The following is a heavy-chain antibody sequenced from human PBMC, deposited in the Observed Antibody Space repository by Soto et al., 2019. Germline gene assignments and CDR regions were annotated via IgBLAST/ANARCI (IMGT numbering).Heavy chain of an antibody. CDR3: ARTAISYDILTGYYPFDY. V-gene: IGHV4-39*01. Sequence: QLQLQESGPGLVKPSETLSITCTVSGGSISSSSYYWGWIRRPPGKGLEWIGSIYYSGSTYYNPSLKSRVTISVATSKNQFSLKLSSVTAADTAVYYCARTAISYDILTGYYPFDYWGQGTLVTVSS. D-gene: IGHD3-9*01. CDR1: GGSISSSSYY. J-gene: IGHJ4*02. CDR2: IYYSGST.